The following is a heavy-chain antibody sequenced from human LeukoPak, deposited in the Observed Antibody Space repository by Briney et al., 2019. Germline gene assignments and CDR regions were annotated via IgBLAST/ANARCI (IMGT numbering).Heavy chain of an antibody. V-gene: IGHV3-7*01. CDR2: IKEDGSEQ. CDR1: GFNFNNFA. J-gene: IGHJ4*02. Sequence: PGGSLRLSCAASGFNFNNFAMSWVRQAPGKGLEWVANIKEDGSEQYYVDSVKGRLTISRDNAKKLLSLQITSLRAEDTAVYYCARGKTYSDYWGQGTLVTVSS. CDR3: ARGKTYSDY. D-gene: IGHD2-21*01.